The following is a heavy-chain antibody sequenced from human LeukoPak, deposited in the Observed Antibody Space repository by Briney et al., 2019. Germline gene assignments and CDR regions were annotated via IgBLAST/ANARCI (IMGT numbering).Heavy chain of an antibody. CDR1: GGSISSGGYN. J-gene: IGHJ4*02. CDR3: ARSDYGDYSHLFDY. V-gene: IGHV4-31*03. Sequence: SETLSLTCTVCGGSISSGGYNWSWIRQHPGKGLEWIGYIYYSGSTYYNPSLKSRVTISVDTSKNQFSLKLSSVTAADTAVYYCARSDYGDYSHLFDYSGQGTLVTVSS. D-gene: IGHD4-17*01. CDR2: IYYSGST.